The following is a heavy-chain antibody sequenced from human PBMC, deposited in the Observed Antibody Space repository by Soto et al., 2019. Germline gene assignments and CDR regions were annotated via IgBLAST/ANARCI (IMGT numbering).Heavy chain of an antibody. D-gene: IGHD5-12*01. Sequence: QVQVVESGGGVVQPGRSLRLSCAASGFTFSSYAMHWVRQAPGKGLEWVAGISYDGSTTYYVDSVKGRFTVSRDNSKNTLYLHMNSLRSEDTAVYSCAKGPWHLAHGHYFDYWGQGTLVTVSS. V-gene: IGHV3-30*18. CDR2: ISYDGSTT. J-gene: IGHJ4*02. CDR1: GFTFSSYA. CDR3: AKGPWHLAHGHYFDY.